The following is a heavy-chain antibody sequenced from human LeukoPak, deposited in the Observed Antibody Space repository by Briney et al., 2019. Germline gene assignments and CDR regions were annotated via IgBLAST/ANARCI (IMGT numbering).Heavy chain of an antibody. V-gene: IGHV3-23*01. CDR3: AKEYSGYDFDY. Sequence: SGGSLRLSCAASGFTFSSYAMHWVRQAAGKGLEWVAATSGRGGNTYYAESVKCRFTISRDNSKNTLYLQMNSLRAEDTAVYYCAKEYSGYDFDYWGQGTLVTVYS. J-gene: IGHJ4*02. CDR1: GFTFSSYA. D-gene: IGHD5-12*01. CDR2: TSGRGGNT.